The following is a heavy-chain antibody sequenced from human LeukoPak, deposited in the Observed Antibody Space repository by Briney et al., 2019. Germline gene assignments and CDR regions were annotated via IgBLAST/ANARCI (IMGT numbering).Heavy chain of an antibody. D-gene: IGHD6-13*01. J-gene: IGHJ4*02. V-gene: IGHV1-3*01. CDR1: GYTFTSYT. Sequence: ASVKVSCKASGYTFTSYTISWVRQAPGQRLEWMGWINAGNGNTKYSQKFQGRVTITRDTSASTAYMELSSLRSEDTAVYYCALEGYSSSWYWYFDYWGQGTLVTVSS. CDR3: ALEGYSSSWYWYFDY. CDR2: INAGNGNT.